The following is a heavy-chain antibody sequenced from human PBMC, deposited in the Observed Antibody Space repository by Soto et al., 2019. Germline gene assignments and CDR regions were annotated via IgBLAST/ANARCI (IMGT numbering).Heavy chain of an antibody. D-gene: IGHD6-19*01. CDR2: ISHDGINK. J-gene: IGHJ5*02. Sequence: QVRLEESGGGVVQPGRSLRLSCTASGCSFSSYAMYWFRQPPGKGLEWVAVISHDGINKHYADSVKGRVTVSRDNSNHSLGLQLNSLRGEDTAMYYCARDMYSSDYFVKWFEPWGQGTLVTVSS. CDR1: GCSFSSYA. CDR3: ARDMYSSDYFVKWFEP. V-gene: IGHV3-30-3*01.